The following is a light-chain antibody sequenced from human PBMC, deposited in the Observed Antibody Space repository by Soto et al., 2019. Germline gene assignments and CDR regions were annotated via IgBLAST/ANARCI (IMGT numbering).Light chain of an antibody. CDR3: QQYNNWPLT. V-gene: IGKV3D-15*01. Sequence: EIVLTQSPATLSSFPGDRVTLSCRASQAVNTRLAWYQHKPGQAPRLLIYLASNRAAGVPARFSGSGSGTDFTLTISSLQSEDFAVYSCQQYNNWPLTFGGGTKVEIK. CDR2: LAS. J-gene: IGKJ4*01. CDR1: QAVNTR.